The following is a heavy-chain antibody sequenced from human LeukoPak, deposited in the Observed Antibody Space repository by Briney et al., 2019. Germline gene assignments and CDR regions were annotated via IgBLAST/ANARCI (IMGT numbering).Heavy chain of an antibody. CDR3: ARGAYYDSSGYYYGYFDY. Sequence: ASVKVSCKASGYTFTSYYMHWVRQAPGQGLEWMGIINPSGGSTSYAQKFQGKVTMTRDMSTSTVYMELSSLRSEDTAVYYCARGAYYDSSGYYYGYFDYWGQGTLVTVSS. CDR1: GYTFTSYY. CDR2: INPSGGST. V-gene: IGHV1-46*01. D-gene: IGHD3-22*01. J-gene: IGHJ4*02.